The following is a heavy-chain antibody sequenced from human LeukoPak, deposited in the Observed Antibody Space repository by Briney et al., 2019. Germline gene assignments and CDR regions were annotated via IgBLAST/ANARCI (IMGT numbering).Heavy chain of an antibody. D-gene: IGHD3-10*01. J-gene: IGHJ4*02. CDR3: ARDPTAGGSGNFLDY. Sequence: SVKVSCKTSGGTLSSYAISWVRQAPGQGLEWMGRIIPIFGSTNYAQKFQGRVTITTDESTSTAYMELSSLRSEDTAVYYCARDPTAGGSGNFLDYWGQGTLVTVSS. CDR1: GGTLSSYA. V-gene: IGHV1-69*05. CDR2: IIPIFGST.